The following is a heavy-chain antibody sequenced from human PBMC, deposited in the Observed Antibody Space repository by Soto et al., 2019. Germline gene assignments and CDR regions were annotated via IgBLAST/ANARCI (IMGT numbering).Heavy chain of an antibody. CDR3: ARPLGGYSTDYYYYMDG. J-gene: IGHJ6*03. CDR1: GGSISSSSYY. Sequence: SETLSLTCTVSGGSISSSSYYWGWIRQPPGKGLEWIGSIYYSGSTYYNPSLKSRVTISVDTSKNQFSLKLSSVTAADTAVYYCARPLGGYSTDYYYYMDGWGKGTTVTVSS. D-gene: IGHD4-4*01. CDR2: IYYSGST. V-gene: IGHV4-39*01.